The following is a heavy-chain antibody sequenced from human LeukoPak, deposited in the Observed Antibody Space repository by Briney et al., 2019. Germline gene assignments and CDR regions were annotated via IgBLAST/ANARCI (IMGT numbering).Heavy chain of an antibody. CDR3: ARDFYDSSGYSHDY. CDR2: ISSGSRNI. CDR1: GFTFNSYS. Sequence: GGSLRLSCAASGFTFNSYSMNWVRRAPGKGLEWVSYISSGSRNIYYADSVKGRFTISRDNAKNSMYLQMSSLRAEDTAVYYCARDFYDSSGYSHDYWGQGTLVTVSS. J-gene: IGHJ4*02. D-gene: IGHD3-22*01. V-gene: IGHV3-48*01.